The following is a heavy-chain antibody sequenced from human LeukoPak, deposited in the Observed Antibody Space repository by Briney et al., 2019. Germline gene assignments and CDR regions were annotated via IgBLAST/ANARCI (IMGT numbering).Heavy chain of an antibody. V-gene: IGHV4-34*01. CDR1: GGSFSGYY. CDR2: INHSGST. CDR3: ARGHRYRACAVNYYMDV. Sequence: SETLSLTCAVYGGSFSGYYWSWIRQPPGKGLEWIGEINHSGSTNYNPSLKSRVTISVDTSKNQFSLKLSSVTAADTAVYYCARGHRYRACAVNYYMDVWGKGTTVTVSS. D-gene: IGHD3-16*02. J-gene: IGHJ6*03.